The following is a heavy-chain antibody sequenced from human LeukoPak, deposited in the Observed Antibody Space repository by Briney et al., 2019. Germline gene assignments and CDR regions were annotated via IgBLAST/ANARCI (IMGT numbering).Heavy chain of an antibody. CDR3: AKGFGYYGSGSCFDY. D-gene: IGHD3-10*01. V-gene: IGHV3-23*01. CDR2: ISGSGGST. Sequence: PGGSLRLSCAASGFTFSSYAMTWVRQAPGKGLEWVSAISGSGGSTYYADSVKGRFSISRDNSENTLYLQMNSLRAEDTAVYYCAKGFGYYGSGSCFDYWGQGTLVTVSS. CDR1: GFTFSSYA. J-gene: IGHJ4*02.